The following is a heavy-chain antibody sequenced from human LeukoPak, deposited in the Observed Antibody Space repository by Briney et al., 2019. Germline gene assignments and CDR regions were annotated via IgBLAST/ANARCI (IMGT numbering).Heavy chain of an antibody. CDR3: ARMGYYYDSSGYYSSYYYYYMDV. Sequence: SESLSLTCTVSGGSISSYYRSWIRQPPGKGLEWIGDNHYSGSTNYNPSLKSRVTISVETSKNQFSLKLSSVTAADTAVYYCARMGYYYDSSGYYSSYYYYYMDVWGKGTTVTVSS. J-gene: IGHJ6*03. CDR1: GGSISSYY. CDR2: NHYSGST. V-gene: IGHV4-59*12. D-gene: IGHD3-22*01.